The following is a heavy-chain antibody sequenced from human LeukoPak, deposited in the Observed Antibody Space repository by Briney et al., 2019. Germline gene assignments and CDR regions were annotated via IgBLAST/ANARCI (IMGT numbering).Heavy chain of an antibody. CDR1: GFTFSSYA. Sequence: GGSLRLSCAASGFTFSSYAMSWVRQAPGKGLEWVSAISGSGGSTYYADSVKGRFTISRDNSKNTLYLQMNSLGAEDTAVYYCARASSGWSPPDYWGQGTLVTVSS. CDR2: ISGSGGST. J-gene: IGHJ4*02. D-gene: IGHD6-19*01. V-gene: IGHV3-23*01. CDR3: ARASSGWSPPDY.